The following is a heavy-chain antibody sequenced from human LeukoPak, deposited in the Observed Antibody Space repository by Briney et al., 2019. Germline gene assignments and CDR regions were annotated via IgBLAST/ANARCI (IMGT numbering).Heavy chain of an antibody. CDR3: AKEFGGDIVVVPAAHSYYFDY. Sequence: GGSLRLSCAASGFTFDDYAMHWVRQAPGKGLEWVSGISWNSGSIGYADSVKGRFTISRDNAKNSLYLQMNSLRAEDTALCYCAKEFGGDIVVVPAAHSYYFDYWGRGTLVTVSS. V-gene: IGHV3-9*01. CDR2: ISWNSGSI. D-gene: IGHD2-2*01. CDR1: GFTFDDYA. J-gene: IGHJ4*02.